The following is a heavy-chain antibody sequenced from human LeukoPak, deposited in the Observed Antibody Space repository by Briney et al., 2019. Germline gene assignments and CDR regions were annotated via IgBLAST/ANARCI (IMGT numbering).Heavy chain of an antibody. CDR1: GYTFTSYD. V-gene: IGHV1-8*01. Sequence: ASVKVSCKASGYTFTSYDINWVRQATGQGLEWMGWMNPNSGNTGYAQKFQGRVTITADESTSTAYMELSSLRSEDTAVYYCARPHYDILTGYLRGWFDPWGQGTLVTVSS. D-gene: IGHD3-9*01. CDR3: ARPHYDILTGYLRGWFDP. J-gene: IGHJ5*02. CDR2: MNPNSGNT.